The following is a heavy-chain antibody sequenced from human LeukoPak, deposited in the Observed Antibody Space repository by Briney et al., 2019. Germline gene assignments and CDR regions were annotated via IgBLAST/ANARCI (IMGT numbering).Heavy chain of an antibody. V-gene: IGHV4-4*02. J-gene: IGHJ4*02. CDR3: AREYPSQQDYSSSWYFFEAPRSYFDY. CDR1: GGSISNTNW. CDR2: IYHSGST. Sequence: SGTLSLTCAVSGGSISNTNWWNWVRQPPGRGLEWIGEIYHSGSTNYNPSLKSRVTISVDTSKNQFSLKLSSVTAADTAVYYCAREYPSQQDYSSSWYFFEAPRSYFDYWGQGTLVTVSS. D-gene: IGHD6-13*01.